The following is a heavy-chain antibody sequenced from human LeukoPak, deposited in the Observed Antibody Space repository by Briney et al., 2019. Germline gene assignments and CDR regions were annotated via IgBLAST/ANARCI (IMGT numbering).Heavy chain of an antibody. CDR1: GGSISSSSYY. D-gene: IGHD5-18*01. J-gene: IGHJ4*02. CDR2: IYYSGST. V-gene: IGHV4-39*01. Sequence: PSETLSLTCTVSGGSISSSSYYWGWIRQPPGKGLEWIGSIYYSGSTYYNPSLKSRVTISVDTSKNQFSLELSSVTAADTAVYYCAGHSPRDTAAATWVDYWGQGTLVTVSS. CDR3: AGHSPRDTAAATWVDY.